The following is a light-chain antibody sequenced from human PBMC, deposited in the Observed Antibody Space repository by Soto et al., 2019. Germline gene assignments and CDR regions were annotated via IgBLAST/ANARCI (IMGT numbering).Light chain of an antibody. V-gene: IGLV1-47*01. Sequence: QLVLTQPPSASGTPGQRVTISCSGSSSNIGSNYVYWYQQLPGTAPKLLIYRNNQRPSGVPDRFSGSKSGTSASLAISGLRSEDEADYYCAAWDDSRSGHWVFGGGTKLTVL. CDR1: SSNIGSNY. CDR3: AAWDDSRSGHWV. CDR2: RNN. J-gene: IGLJ3*02.